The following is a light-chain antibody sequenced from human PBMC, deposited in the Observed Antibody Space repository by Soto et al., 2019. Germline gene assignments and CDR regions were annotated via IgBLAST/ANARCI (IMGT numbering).Light chain of an antibody. CDR3: QQYGSSPRT. CDR1: RSVSSNF. CDR2: GAS. V-gene: IGKV3-20*01. J-gene: IGKJ1*01. Sequence: TQSPSTWPRSPGDCAILSGTAGRSVSSNFLAWYQQKPGQAPRLLIYGASKRATGIPDRFSGSGSGTDFTLTISRLEPEDFAVYYCQQYGSSPRTFGQGTKVDIK.